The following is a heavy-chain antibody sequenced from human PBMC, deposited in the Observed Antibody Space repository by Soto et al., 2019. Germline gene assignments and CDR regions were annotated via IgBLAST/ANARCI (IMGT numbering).Heavy chain of an antibody. CDR3: ARDRTSSTSPTGVYYGMDV. J-gene: IGHJ6*02. CDR1: GVTFSSYS. CDR2: ISSSSSYI. Sequence: GGSLRLSCAASGVTFSSYSMNWVRQAPGKGLEWVSSISSSSSYIYYADSVKGRFTISRDNAKNSLYLQMNSLRAEDTAVYYCARDRTSSTSPTGVYYGMDVWGQGTTVTVSS. V-gene: IGHV3-21*01. D-gene: IGHD2-2*01.